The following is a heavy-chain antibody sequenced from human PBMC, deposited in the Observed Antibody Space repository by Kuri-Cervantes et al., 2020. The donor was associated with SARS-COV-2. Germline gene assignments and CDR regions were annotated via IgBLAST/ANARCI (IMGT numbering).Heavy chain of an antibody. CDR3: ARGMQQWPFDY. Sequence: LRLCCTVSGGSISRGGYYWSWIRQHPEKGLEWIGYIYYSGGTYYNPSLKSRVSMSVDTSKSQFPLNLSSVTAADTAVYYCARGMQQWPFDYWGQGTLVTVSS. D-gene: IGHD6-19*01. V-gene: IGHV4-31*03. CDR2: IYYSGGT. J-gene: IGHJ4*02. CDR1: GGSISRGGYY.